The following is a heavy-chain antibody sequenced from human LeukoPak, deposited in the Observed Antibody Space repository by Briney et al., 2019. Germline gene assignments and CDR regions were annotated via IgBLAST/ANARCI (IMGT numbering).Heavy chain of an antibody. D-gene: IGHD3-16*01. CDR1: GFTVSGTH. V-gene: IGHV3-53*01. CDR2: MYTGGTT. J-gene: IGHJ5*02. CDR3: AKDEATSGGGLAT. Sequence: AGSLRLSCAASGFTVSGTHMSWVRQAPGKGLEWVSAMYTGGTTYYADSVQGRFTISRDNSKNTLYPQMNSLRAEDTAVYYCAKDEATSGGGLATWGQGTLVSVSS.